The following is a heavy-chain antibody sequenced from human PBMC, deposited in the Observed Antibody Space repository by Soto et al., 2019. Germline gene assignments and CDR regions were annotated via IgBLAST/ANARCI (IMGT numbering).Heavy chain of an antibody. Sequence: GASVKVSCKVSGYALTELSMHWVRQAPGKGLEWMGGFDPEDGETIYAQKFQGRVTITADKSTSTAYMELSSLRSEDTAVYYCARATYYDILTGYTAGWFDPWG. V-gene: IGHV1-24*01. CDR3: ARATYYDILTGYTAGWFDP. J-gene: IGHJ5*02. D-gene: IGHD3-9*01. CDR1: GYALTELS. CDR2: FDPEDGET.